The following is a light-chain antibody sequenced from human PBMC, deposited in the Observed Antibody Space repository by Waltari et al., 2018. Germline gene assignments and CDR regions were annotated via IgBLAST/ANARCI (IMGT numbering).Light chain of an antibody. CDR3: SSYIRISASWV. CDR1: RTYAGGYNY. CDR2: DVT. J-gene: IGLJ3*02. V-gene: IGLV2-14*03. Sequence: QSALTPPVPVSWSPGQPITIDCPGTRTYAGGYNYVSWYQHHPDKAPKLMIYDVTKRPSGVSNRFSGSGSGNTASLTISGLQSEDEAYYYCSSYIRISASWVFGGGTKLTVL.